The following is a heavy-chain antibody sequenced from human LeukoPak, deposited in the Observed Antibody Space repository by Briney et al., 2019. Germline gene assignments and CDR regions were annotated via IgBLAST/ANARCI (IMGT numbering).Heavy chain of an antibody. D-gene: IGHD2-2*01. CDR1: GDSISTTNYY. CDR3: ARQPIVVVPAATDY. J-gene: IGHJ4*02. Sequence: SETLSLTCAVSGDSISTTNYYWGWIRQPPGKGLEWIGIIYYSGITHYNPSLKSRVTISVDTSKNQFSLKLSSVTAADTAVYYCARQPIVVVPAATDYWGQGTLVTVSS. CDR2: IYYSGIT. V-gene: IGHV4-39*01.